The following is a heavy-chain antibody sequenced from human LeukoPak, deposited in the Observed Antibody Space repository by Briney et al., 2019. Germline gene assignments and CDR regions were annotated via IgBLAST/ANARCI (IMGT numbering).Heavy chain of an antibody. D-gene: IGHD6-19*01. CDR2: ISGSGGST. CDR1: GFTFSSYA. CDR3: AKDFGSAWSRLFY. Sequence: PGGSLRLSCAASGFTFSSYAMSWVRQAPGKGLEWVSAISGSGGSTYYADSVKGRFSISRDNSKNTLSLQMHTLRAEDTAVYFCAKDFGSAWSRLFYWGQGTLVTVSS. V-gene: IGHV3-23*01. J-gene: IGHJ4*02.